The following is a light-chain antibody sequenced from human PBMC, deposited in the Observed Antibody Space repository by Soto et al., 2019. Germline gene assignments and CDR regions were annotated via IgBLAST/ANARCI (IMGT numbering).Light chain of an antibody. CDR3: SSYAGSNNPVI. CDR2: EAS. J-gene: IGLJ2*01. Sequence: QSALTQPPSASGSPGQSVTISCTGTSSDVGGYNYVSWYQQHPGKAPKFMIYEASKRPSGVPDRFSGSKSGNTASLTVSGLQADDEADYYCSSYAGSNNPVIFGGGTKVTVL. CDR1: SSDVGGYNY. V-gene: IGLV2-8*01.